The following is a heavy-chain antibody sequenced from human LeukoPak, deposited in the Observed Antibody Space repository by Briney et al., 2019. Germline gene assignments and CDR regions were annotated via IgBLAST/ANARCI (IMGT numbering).Heavy chain of an antibody. D-gene: IGHD2-15*01. J-gene: IGHJ4*02. CDR1: GYTFTSYG. V-gene: IGHV1-18*01. CDR3: ARDPSYCSGGSCYRVYFDY. CDR2: ISAYNGNT. Sequence: ASVKVSCKASGYTFTSYGISWVRQAPGQGLEWMGWISAYNGNTNYAQKLQGRVTMTTDTSTSTAYMELRSLRSDDTAVYYCARDPSYCSGGSCYRVYFDYWGQGTLVTVSS.